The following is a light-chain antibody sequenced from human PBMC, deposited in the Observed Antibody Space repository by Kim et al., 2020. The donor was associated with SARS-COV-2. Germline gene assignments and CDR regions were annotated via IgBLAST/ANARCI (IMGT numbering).Light chain of an antibody. CDR1: QYIRND. Sequence: AIQMTQSPSSLSASVGDRVTITCRASQYIRNDLSWYQQKPGKAPKLLIYIASSLQSGVPSRFSGSGSGTDFTLTISSLQPEDFATYYCLQDSSYPRTFGQGTKVDIK. J-gene: IGKJ1*01. CDR2: IAS. V-gene: IGKV1-6*01. CDR3: LQDSSYPRT.